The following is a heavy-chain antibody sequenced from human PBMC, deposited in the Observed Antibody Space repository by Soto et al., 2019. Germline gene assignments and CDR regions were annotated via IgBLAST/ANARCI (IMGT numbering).Heavy chain of an antibody. CDR3: ARGSVTGVLDY. Sequence: PSETLSLTCAVSCGSISSGGYSWSWIRQPPGKGLEWIGYIYHSGSTYYNPSLKSRVTISVDRSKNQFSLKLSSVTAADTAVYYCARGSVTGVLDYWGQGTLVTVSA. CDR2: IYHSGST. V-gene: IGHV4-30-2*01. D-gene: IGHD7-27*01. J-gene: IGHJ4*02. CDR1: CGSISSGGYS.